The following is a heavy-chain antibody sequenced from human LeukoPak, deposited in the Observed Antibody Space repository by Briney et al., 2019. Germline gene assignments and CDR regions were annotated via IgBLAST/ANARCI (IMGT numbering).Heavy chain of an antibody. V-gene: IGHV3-7*01. D-gene: IGHD5-18*01. Sequence: GGSLRLSCAASGFTFSSYPMSWVRQAPGQGLEWVANIKKDGSENYYVDSVKGRFTISRDNAKTSLYLQMKSLRAEDTAVYYCARHLSGVTGYSYGRGIDYWGQGTLVTVSS. CDR3: ARHLSGVTGYSYGRGIDY. CDR2: IKKDGSEN. CDR1: GFTFSSYP. J-gene: IGHJ4*02.